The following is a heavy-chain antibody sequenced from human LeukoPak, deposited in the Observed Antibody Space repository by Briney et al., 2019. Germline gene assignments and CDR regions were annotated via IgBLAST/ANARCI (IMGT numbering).Heavy chain of an antibody. J-gene: IGHJ4*02. Sequence: GGSLRLSCAASGFTFSSYWMSWVRQAPGKGLEWVANIKQDGSEKYYVDSVKGRFTISRDNAKNSLYLQMNSLRAEDTAVYYCARLEHYSNYDYFDYWGQGTLVTVSS. CDR3: ARLEHYSNYDYFDY. D-gene: IGHD4-11*01. CDR2: IKQDGSEK. CDR1: GFTFSSYW. V-gene: IGHV3-7*01.